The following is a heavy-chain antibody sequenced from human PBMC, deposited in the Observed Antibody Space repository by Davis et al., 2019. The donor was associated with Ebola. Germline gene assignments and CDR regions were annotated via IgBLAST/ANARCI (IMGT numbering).Heavy chain of an antibody. J-gene: IGHJ1*01. V-gene: IGHV3-30*18. Sequence: GGSLRLSCAASGFTFSSYGMHWVRQAPGKGLEWVAVISYDGSNKYYADSVKGRFTISRDNSKNTLYLQMNRLRPEDTAVYYCAKDKIDSSGYHPHFQHWGQGTLVTVSS. D-gene: IGHD3-22*01. CDR3: AKDKIDSSGYHPHFQH. CDR1: GFTFSSYG. CDR2: ISYDGSNK.